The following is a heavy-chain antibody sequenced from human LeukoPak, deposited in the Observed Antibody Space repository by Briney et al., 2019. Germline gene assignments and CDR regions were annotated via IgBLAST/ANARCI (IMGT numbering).Heavy chain of an antibody. V-gene: IGHV3-23*01. Sequence: PGGSLRLSCAASGFTFRKYAMSWVRQAPGEGLEWVSSMSGSGGSTYYADSVKGRFTISRDNSKNTLYLQMNNLRAEDTALYYCAKNQGQWLVPVDYWGQGTLVTVSS. D-gene: IGHD6-19*01. CDR2: MSGSGGST. CDR3: AKNQGQWLVPVDY. CDR1: GFTFRKYA. J-gene: IGHJ4*02.